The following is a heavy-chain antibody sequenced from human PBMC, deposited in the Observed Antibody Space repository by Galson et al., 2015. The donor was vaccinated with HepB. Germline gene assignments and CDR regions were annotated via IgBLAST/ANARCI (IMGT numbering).Heavy chain of an antibody. CDR3: AEDPPDYYYVWGSSEYFQY. J-gene: IGHJ1*01. CDR2: ISGSGGST. D-gene: IGHD3-16*01. CDR1: GFTFSSYA. V-gene: IGHV3-23*01. Sequence: SLRLSCAASGFTFSSYAMSWVRQAPGKGLEWVSAISGSGGSTYYADSVKGRFTISRDNSKNTLYLQMNSLRAEDTAVYYCAEDPPDYYYVWGSSEYFQYWGQGTLVTVSS.